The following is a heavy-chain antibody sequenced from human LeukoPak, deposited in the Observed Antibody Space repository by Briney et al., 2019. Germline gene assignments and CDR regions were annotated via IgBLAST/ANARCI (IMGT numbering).Heavy chain of an antibody. CDR3: ARGGSLLRNAFDI. J-gene: IGHJ3*02. V-gene: IGHV3-74*01. CDR1: GFTFSSYW. Sequence: PGGSLTLSFPSSGFTFSSYWMHWLRQAPAKGLVWVSRINNDGSSTSYADSVKGRFTISRDNAKNTLYLQMNSLRAEDTAVYYCARGGSLLRNAFDIWGQGTMVTVSS. D-gene: IGHD2-15*01. CDR2: INNDGSST.